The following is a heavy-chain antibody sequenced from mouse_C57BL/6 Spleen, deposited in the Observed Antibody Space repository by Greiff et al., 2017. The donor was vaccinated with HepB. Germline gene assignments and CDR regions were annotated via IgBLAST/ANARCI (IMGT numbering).Heavy chain of an antibody. CDR3: AIDYGRYFDV. Sequence: VKVVESGPELVKPGASVKISCKASGYAFSSSWMNWVKQRPGKGLEWIGRIYPGDGDTNYNGKFKGKATLTADKSSSTAYMQLSSLTSEDSAVYFCAIDYGRYFDVWGTGTTVTVSS. CDR2: IYPGDGDT. V-gene: IGHV1-82*01. J-gene: IGHJ1*03. D-gene: IGHD2-4*01. CDR1: GYAFSSSW.